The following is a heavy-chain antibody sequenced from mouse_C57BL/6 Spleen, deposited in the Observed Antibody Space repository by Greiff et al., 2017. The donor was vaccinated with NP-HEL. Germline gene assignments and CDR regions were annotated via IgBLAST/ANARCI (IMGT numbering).Heavy chain of an antibody. CDR2: IHPSDSDT. CDR3: AISRDYYGSSSSYAMDY. CDR1: GYTFTSYW. D-gene: IGHD1-1*01. V-gene: IGHV1-74*01. J-gene: IGHJ4*01. Sequence: VKLQQPGAELVKPGASVKVSCKASGYTFTSYWMHWVKQRPGQGLEWIGRIHPSDSDTNYNQKFKGKATLTVDKSSSTAYMQLSSLTSEDSAVYYCAISRDYYGSSSSYAMDYWGQGTSVTVSS.